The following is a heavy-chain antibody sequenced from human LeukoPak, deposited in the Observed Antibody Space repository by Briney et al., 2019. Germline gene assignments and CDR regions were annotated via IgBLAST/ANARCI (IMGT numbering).Heavy chain of an antibody. CDR2: ISGLSSYT. J-gene: IGHJ4*02. Sequence: PGGSLRLSCSASGFTFRDYDMNWVRQAPGKGLEWVSSISGLSSYTYYGESVKGRFSISRDNAKNSLYLQMNSLGAEDTATYYCGRAFPPLRTSSAGDLWGQGILVTVSS. D-gene: IGHD3-16*01. CDR3: GRAFPPLRTSSAGDL. CDR1: GFTFRDYD. V-gene: IGHV3-21*01.